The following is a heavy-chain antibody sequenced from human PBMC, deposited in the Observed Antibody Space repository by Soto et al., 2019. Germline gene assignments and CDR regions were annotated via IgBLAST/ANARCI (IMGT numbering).Heavy chain of an antibody. CDR1: GFTFSSYA. CDR3: AKRGTRVTTKNFDF. CDR2: ISGSGATT. V-gene: IGHV3-23*01. D-gene: IGHD4-17*01. J-gene: IGHJ4*02. Sequence: GSLRLSCAASGFTFSSYAISWVRQTPGKGLDWVSVISGSGATTYYADSVGGRFTISRDNSKNTLYLQMNSLRAEDTAVYYCAKRGTRVTTKNFDFGGPGTLVTVSS.